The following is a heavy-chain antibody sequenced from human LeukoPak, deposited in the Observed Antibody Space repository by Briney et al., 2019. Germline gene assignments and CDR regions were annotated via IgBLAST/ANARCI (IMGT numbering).Heavy chain of an antibody. CDR3: ARDIPRYCSGGSCLGAFDY. CDR2: ISSSGSTI. J-gene: IGHJ4*02. CDR1: GFTFSDYY. V-gene: IGHV3-11*04. Sequence: GSLRLSCAASGFTFSDYYMSWIRQAPGKGLEWVSYISSSGSTIYYADSVKGRFTISRDNAKNSLYLQMNSLRAEDTAVYYCARDIPRYCSGGSCLGAFDYWGQGTLVTVSS. D-gene: IGHD2-15*01.